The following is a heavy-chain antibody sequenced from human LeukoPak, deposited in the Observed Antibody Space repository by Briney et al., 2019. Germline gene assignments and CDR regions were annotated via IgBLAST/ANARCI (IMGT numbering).Heavy chain of an antibody. V-gene: IGHV4-34*01. CDR2: INHSGTT. CDR3: ARDVGADWFDP. J-gene: IGHJ5*02. CDR1: TGSFSGYY. Sequence: SETLSLTCAVFTGSFSGYYWTWIRQPPGKGLEWIGEINHSGTTNYNPSLKSRVTISVDTSKNQFSLKLSSVTAADTAVYYCARDVGADWFDPWGQGTLVTVSS. D-gene: IGHD4/OR15-4a*01.